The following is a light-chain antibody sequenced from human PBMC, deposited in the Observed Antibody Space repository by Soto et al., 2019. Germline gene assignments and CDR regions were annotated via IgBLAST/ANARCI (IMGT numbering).Light chain of an antibody. J-gene: IGLJ2*01. CDR1: SGDVGGSKF. CDR3: SSYAFGSTPVL. V-gene: IGLV2-14*03. CDR2: DVS. Sequence: QLVLTQPASVSGSPGQSITISCTGTSGDVGGSKFVSWYQQHLGKAPKLMIYDVSDRPSGVSNRFSGSKSGNTASLTISGLQAEDEADYYCSSYAFGSTPVLFGGGTKLTVL.